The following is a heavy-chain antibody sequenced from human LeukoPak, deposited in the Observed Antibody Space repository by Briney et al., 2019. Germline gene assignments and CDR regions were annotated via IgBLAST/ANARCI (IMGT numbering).Heavy chain of an antibody. CDR2: IYYSGST. V-gene: IGHV4-59*01. CDR3: ARETMRGSFGN. Sequence: SETLSLTCTVSGGSISNFYWSWIRQPPGKGLEWIGYIYYSGSTNYNPSLKSRVTISLDTSKNQFSLKLSSVTAADTAVYFCARETMRGSFGNWGQGTLVTVSS. J-gene: IGHJ4*02. D-gene: IGHD1-26*01. CDR1: GGSISNFY.